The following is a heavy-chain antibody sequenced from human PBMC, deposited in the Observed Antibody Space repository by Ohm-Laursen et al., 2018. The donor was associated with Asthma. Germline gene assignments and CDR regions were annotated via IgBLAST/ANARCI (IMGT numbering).Heavy chain of an antibody. CDR3: ARVNYGGPLDY. Sequence: SDTLSLTCTVSGGSISSGGYYWSWIRQHPGKGLEWISYIYYTGNTYYNPSLRSRITMSVDTSKNQFSLRLSSVTAADTAVYYCARVNYGGPLDYWGLGTLVTVSS. D-gene: IGHD4-23*01. CDR2: IYYTGNT. J-gene: IGHJ4*02. CDR1: GGSISSGGYY. V-gene: IGHV4-31*03.